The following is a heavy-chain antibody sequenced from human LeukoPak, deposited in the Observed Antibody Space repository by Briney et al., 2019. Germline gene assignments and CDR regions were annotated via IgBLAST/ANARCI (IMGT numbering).Heavy chain of an antibody. Sequence: GGSLRLSCAASGFTFSSYSMNWVRQAPGKGLEWVSSISSSGSTISYADSVKGRFTISRDNANNSLYLQMSSLRAEDTAVYYCTRDQKVRGVIGYWGQETLVTVSS. CDR2: ISSSGSTI. CDR3: TRDQKVRGVIGY. J-gene: IGHJ4*02. V-gene: IGHV3-48*04. D-gene: IGHD3-10*01. CDR1: GFTFSSYS.